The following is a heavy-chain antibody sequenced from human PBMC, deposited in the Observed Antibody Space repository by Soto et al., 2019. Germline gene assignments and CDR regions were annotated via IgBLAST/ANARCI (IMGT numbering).Heavy chain of an antibody. CDR3: ARRPHYDPPL. D-gene: IGHD3-3*01. Sequence: QVQLVESGGGVVQPGRSLRLSCAASGFTFSSYAMHWVRQAPGKGLEWVAVISYDGSNKYYADSVKGRFTISRDNSKNTLYLQMNSLRAEDTAVYYCARRPHYDPPLWGQGTLVTVSS. CDR2: ISYDGSNK. J-gene: IGHJ4*02. V-gene: IGHV3-30-3*01. CDR1: GFTFSSYA.